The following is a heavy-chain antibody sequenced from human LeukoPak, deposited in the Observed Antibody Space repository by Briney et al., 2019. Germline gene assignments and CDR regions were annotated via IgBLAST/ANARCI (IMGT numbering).Heavy chain of an antibody. CDR1: GFTFSSYG. Sequence: GSLRLSCAASGFTFSSYGMYWVRQAPGKGLEWVSVIYRGGTTYYADSVKGRFTISRDSSKNTLFLQMNRLRPEDAAVYYCAKAPVTTCRGALCYPFDYWGLGTLVTVSS. CDR3: AKAPVTTCRGALCYPFDY. J-gene: IGHJ4*02. D-gene: IGHD2-15*01. CDR2: IYRGGTT. V-gene: IGHV3-NL1*01.